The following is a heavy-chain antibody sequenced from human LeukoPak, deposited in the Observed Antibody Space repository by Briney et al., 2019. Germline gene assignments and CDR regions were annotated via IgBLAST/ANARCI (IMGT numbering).Heavy chain of an antibody. Sequence: PGGSLRLSCAASGFTFSSYAMHWVRQAPGKGLEWVAVISYDGSNKYYADSVKGRFTISRDNSKNTLDLQMNSLRAEDTAVYYCARDKGGSGRPDAFDNWGQGTMVTVSS. CDR1: GFTFSSYA. CDR3: ARDKGGSGRPDAFDN. J-gene: IGHJ3*02. D-gene: IGHD3-10*01. V-gene: IGHV3-30-3*01. CDR2: ISYDGSNK.